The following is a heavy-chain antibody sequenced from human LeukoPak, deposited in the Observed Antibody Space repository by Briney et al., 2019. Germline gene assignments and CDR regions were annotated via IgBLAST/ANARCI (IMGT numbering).Heavy chain of an antibody. CDR3: ARLMGYYGSGRNWFDP. V-gene: IGHV5-51*01. Sequence: GESLKISCKGSGYSFTGYWIGWVRQMRGKRLEWMGIIYPGDSDTRYSPSFQCQVTISADKSISTAYLQWSSLKASDTAMYYCARLMGYYGSGRNWFDPWVQGTLVTVCS. CDR2: IYPGDSDT. J-gene: IGHJ5*02. D-gene: IGHD3-10*01. CDR1: GYSFTGYW.